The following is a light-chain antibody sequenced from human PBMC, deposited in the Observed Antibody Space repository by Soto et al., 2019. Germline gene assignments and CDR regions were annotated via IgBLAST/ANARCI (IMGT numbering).Light chain of an antibody. J-gene: IGKJ1*01. CDR1: ERIYSAY. CDR2: GTS. V-gene: IGKV3D-20*02. CDR3: QHHSNWLWT. Sequence: EVVLTQSPGTLSLSLGERATLSCRASERIYSAYLGWYQQKPGQAPRLLIYGTSSRATGIPDRFSGSGSGTDFTLTISSLQPEDFAIYYCQHHSNWLWTFGQGTKVDIK.